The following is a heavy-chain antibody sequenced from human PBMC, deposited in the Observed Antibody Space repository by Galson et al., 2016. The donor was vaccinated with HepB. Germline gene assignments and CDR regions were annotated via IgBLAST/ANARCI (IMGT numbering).Heavy chain of an antibody. D-gene: IGHD1-1*01. CDR2: TYYRSKWYN. CDR3: ARDSPGNSFFDY. V-gene: IGHV6-1*01. CDR1: GDSVSSHSGV. Sequence: CAISGDSVSSHSGVWNWIRQSPSRGLEWLGRTYYRSKWYNHYAESVKSRITINPDTSKNQFSLHLNSVTPEDTAVYYCARDSPGNSFFDYWGQGILVTVSS. J-gene: IGHJ4*02.